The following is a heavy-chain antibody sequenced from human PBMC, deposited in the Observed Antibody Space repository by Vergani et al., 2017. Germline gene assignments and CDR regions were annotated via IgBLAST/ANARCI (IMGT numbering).Heavy chain of an antibody. Sequence: QVQLVQSGAEVKKPGSSVKVSCKASGGTFSGYAISWVRQAPGQGLEWMGGIIPIFGTANYAQKFQGRVTITADESTSTAYMELSSLGSEDTAVYYCARVGASSGWYENWFDPWGQATLVTVSA. CDR3: ARVGASSGWYENWFDP. J-gene: IGHJ5*02. V-gene: IGHV1-69*01. CDR1: GGTFSGYA. CDR2: IIPIFGTA. D-gene: IGHD6-19*01.